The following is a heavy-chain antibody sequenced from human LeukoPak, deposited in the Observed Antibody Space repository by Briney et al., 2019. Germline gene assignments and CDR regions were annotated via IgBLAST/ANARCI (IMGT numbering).Heavy chain of an antibody. V-gene: IGHV4-61*01. D-gene: IGHD6-19*01. Sequence: SQTLSLTCTVSGGSISGGSYYWSWIRQPPGKGLEWIGYIYYSGSTNYNPSLKSRVTISVDTSKNQFSLKLSSVTAADTAVYYCARDIAVAGFGNFDYWGQGTLVTVSS. CDR1: GGSISGGSYY. CDR2: IYYSGST. CDR3: ARDIAVAGFGNFDY. J-gene: IGHJ4*02.